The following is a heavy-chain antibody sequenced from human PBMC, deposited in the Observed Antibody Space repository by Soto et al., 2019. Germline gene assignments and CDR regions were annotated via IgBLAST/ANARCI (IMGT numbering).Heavy chain of an antibody. CDR3: AKWSYLDY. Sequence: DVRLAESGGGLVQPGGSLRLSCTTSGFSFASVAMTWVRQAPGKGLEWVATISGSDGKTDYADSVKGRFSISRDTSRNTLYLQMNSLRADDTAIYYGAKWSYLDYWGQGTRVTVSS. J-gene: IGHJ4*02. CDR1: GFSFASVA. D-gene: IGHD3-3*01. V-gene: IGHV3-23*04. CDR2: ISGSDGKT.